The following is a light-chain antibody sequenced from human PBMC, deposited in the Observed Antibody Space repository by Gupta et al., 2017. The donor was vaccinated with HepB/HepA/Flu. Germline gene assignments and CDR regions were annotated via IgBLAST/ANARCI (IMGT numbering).Light chain of an antibody. CDR1: QSLLFGDGKTY. J-gene: IGKJ4*01. CDR3: RQTIEFPLT. Sequence: DVVMTQTPLSLSVTPRQPASISCKSSQSLLFGDGKTYLYWFLQRPGQPPHPLIYEVSNRFSGVPERFSGSGSGTDFTLKISRVEAEDVGVYYCRQTIEFPLTFGGGTKVEI. V-gene: IGKV2D-29*01. CDR2: EVS.